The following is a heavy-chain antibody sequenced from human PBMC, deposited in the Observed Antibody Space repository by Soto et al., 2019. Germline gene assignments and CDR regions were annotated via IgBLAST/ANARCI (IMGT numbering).Heavy chain of an antibody. V-gene: IGHV1-18*01. CDR1: GYTFSSYG. J-gene: IGHJ4*02. D-gene: IGHD2-2*01. CDR3: ARDFRDTFGRPSCFYFDF. CDR2: ISATSGDT. Sequence: QVQLVQSGAEVKEPGASVRVSCKASGYTFSSYGLRWGRQAPGQGLEWVAWISATSGDTTSAQKFQCRVTLTTDTSTSTAYMDRGGRTSADPAIYYCARDFRDTFGRPSCFYFDFWGQGTLVTVSS.